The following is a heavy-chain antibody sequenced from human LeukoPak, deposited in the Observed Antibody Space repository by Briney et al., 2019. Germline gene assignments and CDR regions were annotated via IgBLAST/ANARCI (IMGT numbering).Heavy chain of an antibody. J-gene: IGHJ5*02. D-gene: IGHD3-16*01. CDR1: GYTFTSYD. V-gene: IGHV1-46*01. CDR2: INPRGTAT. CDR3: ARDTSEGDYAWWFDP. Sequence: ASVKVSCKASGYTFTSYDINWVRQAPGQGLEWMGLINPRGTATRYAESFQGRLTLTRDLSTSTDYMELSSLRSDDTAVYFCARDTSEGDYAWWFDPWGQGTLVTVAS.